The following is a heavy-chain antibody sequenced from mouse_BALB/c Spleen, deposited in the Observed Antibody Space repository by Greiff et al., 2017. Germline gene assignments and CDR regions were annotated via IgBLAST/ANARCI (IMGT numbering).Heavy chain of an antibody. CDR3: ARGLLWLRRFDY. CDR1: GYTFSSYW. CDR2: ILPGSGST. J-gene: IGHJ2*01. V-gene: IGHV1-9*01. D-gene: IGHD2-2*01. Sequence: VKLMESGAELMKPGASVKISCKATGYTFSSYWIEWVKQRPGHGLEWIGEILPGSGSTNYNEKFKGKATFTADTSSNTAYMQLSSLTSEDSAVYYCARGLLWLRRFDYWGQGTTLTVSS.